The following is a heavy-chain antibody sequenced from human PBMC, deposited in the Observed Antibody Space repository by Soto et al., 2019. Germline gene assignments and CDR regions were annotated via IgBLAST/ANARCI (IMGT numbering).Heavy chain of an antibody. CDR2: IYPGDSDT. Sequence: GESLKISCKGSGYSFTSYWIGWVRQMPGKGLEWMGIIYPGDSDTRYSPSFQGQVTISADKSISTAYLQWSSLKASDTAMYYCARRGYSGYDYLDIYFDYWGQGTLVTVSS. CDR3: ARRGYSGYDYLDIYFDY. V-gene: IGHV5-51*01. CDR1: GYSFTSYW. D-gene: IGHD5-12*01. J-gene: IGHJ4*02.